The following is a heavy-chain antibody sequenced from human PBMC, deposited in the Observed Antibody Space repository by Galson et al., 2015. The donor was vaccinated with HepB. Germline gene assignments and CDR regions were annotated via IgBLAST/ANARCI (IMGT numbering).Heavy chain of an antibody. CDR3: ARAYYYGLGGAFDI. D-gene: IGHD3-10*01. V-gene: IGHV3-21*04. Sequence: SLRLSCAASGFTFRSYTMNWDRQAPGKGLEWVSSISSNSNYIYYVDSVKGRFTISRDNAKNSLYLQMNSLRAEDTAVYYCARAYYYGLGGAFDIWGQGTMVTVSS. J-gene: IGHJ3*02. CDR1: GFTFRSYT. CDR2: ISSNSNYI.